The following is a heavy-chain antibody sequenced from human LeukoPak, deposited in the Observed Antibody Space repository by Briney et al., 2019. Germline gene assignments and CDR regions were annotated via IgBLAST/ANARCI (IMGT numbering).Heavy chain of an antibody. CDR1: GFTVSSNY. CDR2: IYSGGST. V-gene: IGHV3-66*01. D-gene: IGHD6-13*01. Sequence: GGSLRLSCAASGFTVSSNYMSWVRQAPGKGLEWVSVIYSGGSTYYADSVKGRFTISRDNSKNTLYPQMNSLRAEDTAVYYCARDLWGIAAAGDYWGQGTLVTVSS. CDR3: ARDLWGIAAAGDY. J-gene: IGHJ4*02.